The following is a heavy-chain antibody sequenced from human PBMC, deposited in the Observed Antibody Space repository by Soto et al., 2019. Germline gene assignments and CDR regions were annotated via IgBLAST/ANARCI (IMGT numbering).Heavy chain of an antibody. CDR2: IIPIFGTA. D-gene: IGHD3-10*01. CDR1: GGTFSSYA. Sequence: SVKVSCKASGGTFSSYAISWVRQAPGQGLEWMGGIIPIFGTANYAQSLQGRVTLTTDAPKGTAYMELRNLRSDDTAVYYCARDRNYFGSAGTSWFDLWGLGTLVTVSS. CDR3: ARDRNYFGSAGTSWFDL. V-gene: IGHV1-69*05. J-gene: IGHJ5*01.